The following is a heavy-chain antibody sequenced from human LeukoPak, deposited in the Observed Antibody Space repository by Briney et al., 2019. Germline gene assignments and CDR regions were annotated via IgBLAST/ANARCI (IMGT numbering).Heavy chain of an antibody. CDR2: TDSGGGT. J-gene: IGHJ3*02. V-gene: IGHV3-66*01. D-gene: IGHD3-3*01. CDR1: GFTVSSNS. Sequence: GGSLRLSCAASGFTVSSNSMSWVRQAPGKGLEWVSVTDSGGGTDYADSVKGRFNISRDNSKNTLYLQMNSLRAEDTAVYYCAKTSFGPDSDAFDIWGPGTMVTVSS. CDR3: AKTSFGPDSDAFDI.